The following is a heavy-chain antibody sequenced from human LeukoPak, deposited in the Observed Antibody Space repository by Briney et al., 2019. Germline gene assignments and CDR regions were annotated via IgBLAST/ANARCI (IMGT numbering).Heavy chain of an antibody. V-gene: IGHV4-34*01. CDR1: GGSFSGYY. D-gene: IGHD3-16*02. CDR2: INHSGST. Sequence: SETLSLTCAVYGGSFSGYYWSWIRQPPGKGLEWFGEINHSGSTNYNPSLKSRVTISVDTSKNQFSLKLSSVTAADTAVYYCARHVRIYDYVWGSYPLLEENFDYWGQGTLVTVSS. J-gene: IGHJ4*02. CDR3: ARHVRIYDYVWGSYPLLEENFDY.